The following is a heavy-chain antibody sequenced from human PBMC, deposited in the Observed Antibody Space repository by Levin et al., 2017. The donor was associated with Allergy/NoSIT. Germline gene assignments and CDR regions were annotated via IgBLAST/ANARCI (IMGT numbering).Heavy chain of an antibody. CDR3: ARGGYCSGGSCYSEY. CDR2: IYPGDSDT. Sequence: GGSLRLSCKGSGYSFTSYWIGWVRQTPGKGLEWMGIIYPGDSDTRYSPSFQGQVTISADKSISTAYLQWSSLKASDTAMYYCARGGYCSGGSCYSEYWGQGTLVTVSS. D-gene: IGHD2-15*01. J-gene: IGHJ4*02. CDR1: GYSFTSYW. V-gene: IGHV5-51*01.